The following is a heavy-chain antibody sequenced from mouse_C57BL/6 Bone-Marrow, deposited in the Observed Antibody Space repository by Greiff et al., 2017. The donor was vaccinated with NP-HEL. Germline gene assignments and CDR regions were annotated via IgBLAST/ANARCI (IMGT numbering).Heavy chain of an antibody. V-gene: IGHV5-6*01. Sequence: EVQLVESGGDLVKPGGSLKLSCAASGFTFSSYGMSWVRQTPDKRLEWVATISSGGSYTYYPDSVKGRFTIYRDNAKNTLYLQMSSLKSEDTAMYYCAREILYWGQGTTLTVSS. CDR3: AREILY. CDR1: GFTFSSYG. J-gene: IGHJ2*01. CDR2: ISSGGSYT.